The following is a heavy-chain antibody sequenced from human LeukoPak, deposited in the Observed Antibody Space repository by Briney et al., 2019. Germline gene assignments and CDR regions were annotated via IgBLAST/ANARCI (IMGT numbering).Heavy chain of an antibody. J-gene: IGHJ6*02. CDR2: ITGDSSYI. V-gene: IGHV3-21*01. CDR3: ATEKNYGDYNAYGMDV. D-gene: IGHD4-17*01. Sequence: GGSLRLSCVVSGFTFSSSNMNWVRQAPGRGLEWVSSITGDSSYIYYADLVKGRFTISRDNAKNSLSLQMNSLRAEDTAVYYCATEKNYGDYNAYGMDVWGQGTTVIVSS. CDR1: GFTFSSSN.